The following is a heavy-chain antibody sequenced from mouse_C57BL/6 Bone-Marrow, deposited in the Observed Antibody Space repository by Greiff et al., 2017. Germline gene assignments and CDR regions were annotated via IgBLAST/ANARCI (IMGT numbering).Heavy chain of an antibody. CDR1: GYTFTSYG. CDR2: IYPRSGNT. J-gene: IGHJ2*01. Sequence: VQLQQSGAELARPGASVKLSCKASGYTFTSYGISWVKQRTGQGLEWIGEIYPRSGNTYYNEKFKGKATLTADKSSSTAYMELRSLTSEDAAFYCCARRSTVYFDYWGQGTTLTVSS. D-gene: IGHD1-1*01. V-gene: IGHV1-81*01. CDR3: ARRSTVYFDY.